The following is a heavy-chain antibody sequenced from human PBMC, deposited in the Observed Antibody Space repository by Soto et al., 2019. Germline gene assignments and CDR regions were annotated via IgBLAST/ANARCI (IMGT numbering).Heavy chain of an antibody. Sequence: QVHLVQSGAEVKKPGSSVKVSCKTSGGSFNNYAVSWVRQAPGQGLQWMGGIIPNFDTPNYAQKFQDRVTIIADESTSTVYMELGSLRSNDTAVYYCAVAMVREILIFESSGMHAWGQGTTVIVSS. J-gene: IGHJ6*02. V-gene: IGHV1-69*01. CDR3: AVAMVREILIFESSGMHA. CDR2: IIPNFDTP. D-gene: IGHD3-10*01. CDR1: GGSFNNYA.